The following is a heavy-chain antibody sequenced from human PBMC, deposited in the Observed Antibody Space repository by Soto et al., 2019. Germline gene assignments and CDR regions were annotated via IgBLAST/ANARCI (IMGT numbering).Heavy chain of an antibody. CDR2: ISSSSSTI. J-gene: IGHJ4*02. CDR1: GFSFSSYS. V-gene: IGHV3-48*01. CDR3: ARDASSWQLFDY. Sequence: EVQLVESGGGLVQPGGSLRLSCAASGFSFSSYSMNWVRQAPRKGLEWVSYISSSSSTIYYADSVKGRFTISRDNAKNSLYLQMNSLRAEVTAVYYCARDASSWQLFDYWGQGTLVTVSS. D-gene: IGHD6-13*01.